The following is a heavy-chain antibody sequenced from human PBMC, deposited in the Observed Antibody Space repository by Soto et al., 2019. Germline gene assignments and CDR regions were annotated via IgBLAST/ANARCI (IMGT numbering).Heavy chain of an antibody. D-gene: IGHD2-8*01. CDR2: IHHSGIS. CDR1: GGSISSSNW. Sequence: QVQLQESGPGLVKPSGTLSLTCGVSGGSISSSNWWSWVRQPPWKGLEWIGEIHHSGISKYNPSLLRRLTISLDKSQDHFSLQLTSVTAADTAVYYCARACLNGICYTQGLDLWGQGTLVLVSS. J-gene: IGHJ4*02. V-gene: IGHV4-4*02. CDR3: ARACLNGICYTQGLDL.